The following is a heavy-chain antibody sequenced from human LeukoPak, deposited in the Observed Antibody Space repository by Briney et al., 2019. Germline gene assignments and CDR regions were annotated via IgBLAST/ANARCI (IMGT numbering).Heavy chain of an antibody. J-gene: IGHJ4*02. D-gene: IGHD3-16*01. CDR3: ARSPLTPNPHFDY. V-gene: IGHV1-2*02. CDR2: INPYSGGI. Sequence: ASVKVSCKASGYTFTDYYMHWVRQAPGQGLEWMGWINPYSGGISYAQNFQGRVTMTRDTSISTAYMELSRLRSDDAAVYYCARSPLTPNPHFDYWGQGTLDTVSS. CDR1: GYTFTDYY.